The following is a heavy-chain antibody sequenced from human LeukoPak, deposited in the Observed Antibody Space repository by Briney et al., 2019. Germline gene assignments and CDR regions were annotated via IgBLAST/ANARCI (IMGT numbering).Heavy chain of an antibody. V-gene: IGHV1-2*02. Sequence: ASVKASCKASGYTFTGYYMHCVRQAPGQGLGWMGWINPNSGGTNYAQKFQGRVTMTRDTSISTAYMELSRLRSDDTAVYYCARDQGKDYYYYYYYMDVWGKGTTVTVSS. D-gene: IGHD3-16*01. CDR3: ARDQGKDYYYYYYYMDV. J-gene: IGHJ6*03. CDR1: GYTFTGYY. CDR2: INPNSGGT.